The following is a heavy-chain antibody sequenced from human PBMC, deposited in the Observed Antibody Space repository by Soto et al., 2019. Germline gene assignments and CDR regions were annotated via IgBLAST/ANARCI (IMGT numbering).Heavy chain of an antibody. CDR2: FNPEDGET. J-gene: IGHJ6*02. V-gene: IGHV1-24*01. Sequence: QVQLVQSGAEVKKPGASVKVSCKVSGYTLTELSMHWVRQAPGKGLEWMGGFNPEDGETIYAQKFQGRVTMTEDTSTDTAYMELSSLRSEDTAVYYCATGRIVQWLVSDPYYYYGMDVWGQGTTVTVSS. CDR3: ATGRIVQWLVSDPYYYYGMDV. CDR1: GYTLTELS. D-gene: IGHD6-19*01.